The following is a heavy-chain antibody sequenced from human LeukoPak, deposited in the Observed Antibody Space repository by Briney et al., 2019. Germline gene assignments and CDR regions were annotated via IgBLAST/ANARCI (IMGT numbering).Heavy chain of an antibody. CDR3: ARQERWFDP. V-gene: IGHV4-34*01. CDR2: INHSGGT. J-gene: IGHJ5*02. Sequence: SETLSLTCAVYGGSFSDYYWTWIRHSPGKGLEWFGEINHSGGTNYNPSLKSRVTISVDTSKNQFSLKLSSVTAADTAVYYCARQERWFDPWGQGTLVTVSS. CDR1: GGSFSDYY.